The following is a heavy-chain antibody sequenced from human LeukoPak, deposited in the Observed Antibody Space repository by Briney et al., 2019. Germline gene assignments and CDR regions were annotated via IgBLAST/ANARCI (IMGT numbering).Heavy chain of an antibody. J-gene: IGHJ4*02. V-gene: IGHV3-21*01. Sequence: GGSLRLSCAASGFTFSSYSMNWVRQAPGKGLEWVSSISGSSYYIYYADSVKGRFTISRDNSKNTLYLQMNSLRADDTAVYYCAKDTPLCYFDYWGQGTLVAVSS. CDR2: ISGSSYYI. CDR3: AKDTPLCYFDY. D-gene: IGHD3-16*01. CDR1: GFTFSSYS.